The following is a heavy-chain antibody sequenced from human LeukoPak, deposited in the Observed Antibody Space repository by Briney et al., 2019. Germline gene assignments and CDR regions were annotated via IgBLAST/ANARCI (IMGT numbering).Heavy chain of an antibody. J-gene: IGHJ4*02. CDR2: ISSSGSTI. V-gene: IGHV3-11*01. Sequence: GGSLRLSCAASGFTFSDYYMSWIRQAPGKGLEWVSYISSSGSTIKYADSVKGRFTISRDNAKNSLYLQMNSLRAEDTAVYYCAKISDSRSSSDYWGQGTLVTVSS. CDR1: GFTFSDYY. CDR3: AKISDSRSSSDY. D-gene: IGHD6-6*01.